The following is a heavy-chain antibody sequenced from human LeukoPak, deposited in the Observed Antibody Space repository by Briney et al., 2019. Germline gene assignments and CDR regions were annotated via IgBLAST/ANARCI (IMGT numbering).Heavy chain of an antibody. CDR3: ASQGGLTGIAVAGEGFQD. J-gene: IGHJ1*01. CDR1: GYTFTGYY. Sequence: ASVKVSCKASGYTFTGYYMHWVRQAPGQGLEWMGWINPNSGGTNYAQKFQGRVTMTRDTSISTAYMELSRLRSDDAAVYYCASQGGLTGIAVAGEGFQDWGQGTLVTVSS. CDR2: INPNSGGT. V-gene: IGHV1-2*02. D-gene: IGHD6-19*01.